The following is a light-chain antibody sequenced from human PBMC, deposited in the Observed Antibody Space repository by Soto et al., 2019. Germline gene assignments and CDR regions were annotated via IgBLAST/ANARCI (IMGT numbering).Light chain of an antibody. CDR1: YSDVGGYKH. J-gene: IGLJ1*01. V-gene: IGLV2-14*01. Sequence: SASPGQSITISCIGTYSDVGGYKHVSWYQQHPGKAPKLIIFEASNRPSGISNRFSGSKSGNTASLTISGLQADDEADYYCSSYTSSSTLYIFGTGTKVTVL. CDR2: EAS. CDR3: SSYTSSSTLYI.